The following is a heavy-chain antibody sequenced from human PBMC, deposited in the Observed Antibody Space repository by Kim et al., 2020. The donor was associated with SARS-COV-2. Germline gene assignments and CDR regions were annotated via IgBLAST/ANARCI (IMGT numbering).Heavy chain of an antibody. CDR1: GFTFSAYD. V-gene: IGHV3-13*04. CDR2: IGTARDT. D-gene: IGHD3-16*01. CDR3: AREPLPGGFDS. J-gene: IGHJ4*02. Sequence: GGSLRLSCAASGFTFSAYDMHWVRQRTGKGLEWVSGIGTARDTYYPDSVKGRFTISRENAKNSLYLQMNSLRAEDTAVYYCAREPLPGGFDSWGQGTLVTVSS.